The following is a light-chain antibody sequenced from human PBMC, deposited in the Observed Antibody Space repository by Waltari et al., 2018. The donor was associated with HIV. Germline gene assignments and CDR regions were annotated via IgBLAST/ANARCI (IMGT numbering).Light chain of an antibody. CDR1: HSNVAQNS. J-gene: IGLJ6*01. CDR2: RNE. CDR3: ASWDDALSSWL. V-gene: IGLV1-47*01. Sequence: QSGLRPPPSPSRPPGQRVVIPCSGRHSNVAQNSVSLFQQHPGAAPRLLIYRNERRPSGVPDRFTAAKSGSSASLVISGLRSDDEAEYFCASWDDALSSWLFGGGTKLTVL.